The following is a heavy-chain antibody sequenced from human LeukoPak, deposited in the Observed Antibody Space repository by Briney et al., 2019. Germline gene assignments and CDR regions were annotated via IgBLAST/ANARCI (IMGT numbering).Heavy chain of an antibody. CDR2: IRYDGSST. J-gene: IGHJ6*03. V-gene: IGHV3-30*02. CDR1: GFTFSNYG. CDR3: AKVVLGGTYYDYYYYYMDV. D-gene: IGHD1-26*01. Sequence: GGSLRLSCAASGFTFSNYGMHWVRQAPGKGLEWVAFIRYDGSSTYYEDSVKGRFTISRDNSKNTLFLQMNSLRAEDTAVYKCAKVVLGGTYYDYYYYYMDVWGKGTTVTVSS.